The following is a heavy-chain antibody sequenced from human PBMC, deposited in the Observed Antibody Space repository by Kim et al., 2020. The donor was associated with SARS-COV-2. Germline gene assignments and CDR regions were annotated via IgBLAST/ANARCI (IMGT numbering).Heavy chain of an antibody. J-gene: IGHJ4*02. V-gene: IGHV5-51*01. CDR1: GYNFANYW. CDR3: ARLAITGGNSYGWLDY. CDR2: IYPDDSDT. Sequence: GESLKISCQGSGYNFANYWIGWARQMPGKGLEWMGIIYPDDSDTRYRPSFQGQVTISADKSISTAYLQWSSLKASDTTMYYCARLAITGGNSYGWLDYWGQGTLVTVSS. D-gene: IGHD5-18*01.